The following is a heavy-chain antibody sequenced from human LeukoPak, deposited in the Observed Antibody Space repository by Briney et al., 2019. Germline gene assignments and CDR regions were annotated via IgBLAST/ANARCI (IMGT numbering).Heavy chain of an antibody. CDR2: ISGSGGST. CDR1: GFTFSSYA. D-gene: IGHD3-10*01. J-gene: IGHJ4*02. CDR3: EGYYYGSGSPDY. Sequence: GGSLGLSCAASGFTFSSYAMSWVRQAPGKGLEWVSAISGSGGSTYYADSVKGRFTISRDNSKNTLYLQMNSLRAEDTAVYYCEGYYYGSGSPDYWGQGTLVTVSS. V-gene: IGHV3-23*01.